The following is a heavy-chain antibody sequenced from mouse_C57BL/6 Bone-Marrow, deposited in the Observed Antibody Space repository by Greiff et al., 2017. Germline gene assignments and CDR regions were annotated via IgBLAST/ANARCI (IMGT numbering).Heavy chain of an antibody. D-gene: IGHD3-2*02. CDR1: GYTFTSYG. CDR2: IYPRSGNT. CDR3: ARGQLRPYYFDY. Sequence: VQLQQSGAELARPGASVKLSCKASGYTFTSYGISWVKQRTGQGLEWIGEIYPRSGNTYYNEKFKGKATLTADKSSSTAYMELRSLTSEDSAVYVCARGQLRPYYFDYWGQGTTLTVSS. J-gene: IGHJ2*01. V-gene: IGHV1-81*01.